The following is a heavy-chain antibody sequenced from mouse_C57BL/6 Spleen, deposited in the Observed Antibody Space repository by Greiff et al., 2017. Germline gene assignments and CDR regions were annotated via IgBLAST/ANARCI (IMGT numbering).Heavy chain of an antibody. CDR2: IYPGDGDT. Sequence: VQLQQSGPELVKPGASVKISCKASGYAFSSSWMNWVKQRPGKGLEWIGRIYPGDGDTNYNGKFKGKATLTADKSSSTAYMQLSSLTSEDSAVYFCANYYGSSLDYWGKGTTLTVSS. J-gene: IGHJ2*01. CDR3: ANYYGSSLDY. D-gene: IGHD1-1*01. CDR1: GYAFSSSW. V-gene: IGHV1-82*01.